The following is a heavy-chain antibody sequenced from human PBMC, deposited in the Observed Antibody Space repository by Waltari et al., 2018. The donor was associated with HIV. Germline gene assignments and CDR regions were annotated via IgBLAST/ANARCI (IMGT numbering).Heavy chain of an antibody. CDR1: GFDFKKYW. CDR3: TTGSSGAEDY. Sequence: EVQLVESGGGLVKPGESLRASCAASGFDFKKYWMSWFRQAPEKGLEWVGRIKSKQSGGTVDYAAPVKGRFTISRDDSKNMMYLQMDSLESEDTAVYYCTTGSSGAEDYWGQGTLVTVSS. D-gene: IGHD3-22*01. V-gene: IGHV3-15*01. J-gene: IGHJ4*02. CDR2: IKSKQSGGTV.